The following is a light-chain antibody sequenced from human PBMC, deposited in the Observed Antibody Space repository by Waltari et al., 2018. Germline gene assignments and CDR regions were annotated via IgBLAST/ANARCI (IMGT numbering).Light chain of an antibody. CDR2: EAS. CDR1: QSISKW. Sequence: DIRMTQSPSTLSASAGDRVIISCRASQSISKWLAWYQQKPGKAPKLLIYEASTLQSGVPSRFSGTGSGTDFTLTISSLQPDDFATYYCQQYNSYSLLTFGGGTKVDIK. CDR3: QQYNSYSLLT. V-gene: IGKV1-5*03. J-gene: IGKJ4*01.